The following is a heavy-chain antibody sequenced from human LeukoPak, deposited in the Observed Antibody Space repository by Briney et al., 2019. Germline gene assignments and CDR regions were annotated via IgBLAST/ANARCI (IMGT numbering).Heavy chain of an antibody. CDR1: GFTFSSYW. Sequence: PGGSLRLSCAASGFTFSSYWMSWVRQAPGKGLEWVANIKQDGSEKYYVDSVKGRFTISRDNSKNTLYLQMNSLRAEDTAVYYCARARALVGATVYFDYWGQGTLVTVSS. J-gene: IGHJ4*02. CDR3: ARARALVGATVYFDY. D-gene: IGHD1-26*01. V-gene: IGHV3-7*01. CDR2: IKQDGSEK.